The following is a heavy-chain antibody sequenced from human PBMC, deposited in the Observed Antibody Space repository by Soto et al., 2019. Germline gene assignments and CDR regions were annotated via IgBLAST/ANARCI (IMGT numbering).Heavy chain of an antibody. CDR2: IIPIFGTA. V-gene: IGHV1-69*13. D-gene: IGHD3-16*01. Sequence: GASVKVSCKASGGTFSSYAISWVRQAPGQGLEWMGRIIPIFGTANYAQKFQGRVTITADESTSTAYKELSSLRSEDTAVYYCARDVEINGLSYWFDPWGQGTLVTVSS. J-gene: IGHJ5*02. CDR1: GGTFSSYA. CDR3: ARDVEINGLSYWFDP.